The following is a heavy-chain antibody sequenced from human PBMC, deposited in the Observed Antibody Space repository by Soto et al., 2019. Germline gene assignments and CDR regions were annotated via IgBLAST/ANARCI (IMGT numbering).Heavy chain of an antibody. Sequence: QVQLVESGGGVVQPGRSLRLSCAASGFTFSSYAMLWVRQAPGKGLEWVAVISYDGSNKYYADSVKGRFTISRDNSKNTLYLQMNSLRAEDTAVYYCARDNVGGKNAYYYYGMDVWGQGTTVTVSS. CDR2: ISYDGSNK. CDR1: GFTFSSYA. D-gene: IGHD3-10*02. J-gene: IGHJ6*02. CDR3: ARDNVGGKNAYYYYGMDV. V-gene: IGHV3-30-3*01.